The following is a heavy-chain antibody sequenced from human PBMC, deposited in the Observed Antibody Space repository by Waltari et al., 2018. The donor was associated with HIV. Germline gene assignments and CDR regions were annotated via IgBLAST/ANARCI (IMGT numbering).Heavy chain of an antibody. CDR3: ARVRITGTRWFDP. CDR1: GGSFSGYY. Sequence: QVQLQQWGAGLLKPSETLSLTCAVYGGSFSGYYWSWIRQPPGKGLEWIGEINHSGSTNYNPSLKSRVTISVDTSKNQFSLKLSSVTAADTAVYYCARVRITGTRWFDPWGQGTLVTVSS. D-gene: IGHD1-20*01. J-gene: IGHJ5*02. CDR2: INHSGST. V-gene: IGHV4-34*01.